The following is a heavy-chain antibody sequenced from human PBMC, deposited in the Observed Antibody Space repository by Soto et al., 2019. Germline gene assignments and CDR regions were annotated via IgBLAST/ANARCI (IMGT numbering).Heavy chain of an antibody. J-gene: IGHJ4*02. CDR3: ARDDEGGSDCDLGY. V-gene: IGHV3-30-3*01. CDR1: GFTFSRYT. D-gene: IGHD3-10*01. Sequence: QVQLVESGGGVVQPGRSLRLSCAASGFTFSRYTMHWVRQAPGKGLEWMAFISDDGNNKYYADSVKGQFTICRDNSKDTLYLQMNSLRTEDTAVYYCARDDEGGSDCDLGYWGQGTLVTVSS. CDR2: ISDDGNNK.